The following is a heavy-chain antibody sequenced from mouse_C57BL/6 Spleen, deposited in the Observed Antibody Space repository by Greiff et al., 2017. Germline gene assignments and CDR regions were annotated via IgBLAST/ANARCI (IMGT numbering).Heavy chain of an antibody. Sequence: QVQLQQPGAELVKPGASVKLSCKASGYPFTSYWLHWVKQRPGRGLEWIGRIAPNSGGTKYNEKFKSKATLTVDKPSSTAYMPLSSLTSEDSAVSYCARWSYDDYDRSYLDDWGQGTTRTVSS. CDR1: GYPFTSYW. V-gene: IGHV1-72*01. CDR3: ARWSYDDYDRSYLDD. J-gene: IGHJ2*01. D-gene: IGHD2-4*01. CDR2: IAPNSGGT.